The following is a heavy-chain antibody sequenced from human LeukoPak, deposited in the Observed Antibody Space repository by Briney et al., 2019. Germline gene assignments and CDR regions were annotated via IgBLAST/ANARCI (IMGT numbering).Heavy chain of an antibody. CDR1: GFTFSSYG. D-gene: IGHD2-21*02. CDR3: ARDAQCGGDCHSSPGY. J-gene: IGHJ4*02. V-gene: IGHV3-33*01. Sequence: PGRSLRLSCAASGFTFSSYGMHWVRQAPGKGLEWVAVIWYDGSNKYYADSVKGRFTISRDNSKNTLYLQMNSLRAEDTAVYYCARDAQCGGDCHSSPGYWGQGTLVTVSS. CDR2: IWYDGSNK.